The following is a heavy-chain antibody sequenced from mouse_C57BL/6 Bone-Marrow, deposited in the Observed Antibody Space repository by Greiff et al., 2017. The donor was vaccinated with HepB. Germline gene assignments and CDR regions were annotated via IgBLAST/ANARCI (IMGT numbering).Heavy chain of an antibody. V-gene: IGHV5-4*03. CDR2: ISDGGSYT. Sequence: EVKLVESGGGLVKPGGSLKLSCAASGFTFSSYAMSWVRQTPEKRLEWVATISDGGSYTYYPDNVKGRFTISRDNAKNNLYLQMSHLKSEDTAMYYCARKGDYGNYENFDVWGTGTTVTVSS. CDR1: GFTFSSYA. D-gene: IGHD2-1*01. CDR3: ARKGDYGNYENFDV. J-gene: IGHJ1*03.